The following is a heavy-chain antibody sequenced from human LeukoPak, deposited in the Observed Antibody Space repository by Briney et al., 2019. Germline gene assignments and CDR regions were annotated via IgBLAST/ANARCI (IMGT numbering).Heavy chain of an antibody. Sequence: ASVKVSCKASGYTFTSYYMHWVRQAPGQGLEWMGIINPSGGSTSYAQKFQGRVTMTRNTSISTAYMELSSLRSEDMAVYYCARGSQYISSGWYSYYFDYWGQGTLVTVSS. D-gene: IGHD6-19*01. V-gene: IGHV1-46*01. CDR2: INPSGGST. J-gene: IGHJ4*02. CDR3: ARGSQYISSGWYSYYFDY. CDR1: GYTFTSYY.